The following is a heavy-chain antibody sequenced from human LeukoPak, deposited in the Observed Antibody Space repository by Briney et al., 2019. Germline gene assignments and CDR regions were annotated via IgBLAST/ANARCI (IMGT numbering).Heavy chain of an antibody. J-gene: IGHJ4*02. V-gene: IGHV3-74*01. Sequence: PGGSLRLSCAAYTFIFSKYWMHWVRQAPGKGLVWVSRINPEETTVNYADSVTGRFTISRDNARNTLYLQMDSLRVEDVAVYYCVRGGLEPFDYWGQGTLVSVSS. CDR2: INPEETTV. CDR3: VRGGLEPFDY. CDR1: TFIFSKYW. D-gene: IGHD1-1*01.